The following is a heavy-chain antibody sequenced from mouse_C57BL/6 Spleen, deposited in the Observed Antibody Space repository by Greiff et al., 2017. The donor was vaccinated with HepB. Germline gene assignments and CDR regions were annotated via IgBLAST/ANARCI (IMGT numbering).Heavy chain of an antibody. J-gene: IGHJ3*01. V-gene: IGHV1-52*01. CDR3: ARSTSSGSWFAY. CDR2: IDPSDSET. D-gene: IGHD3-2*02. Sequence: QQSCKASGYTFTSYWMHWVKQRPIQGLEWIGNIDPSDSETHYNQKFKDKATLTVDKSSSTAYMQLSSLTSEDSAVYYCARSTSSGSWFAYWGQGTLVTVSA. CDR1: GYTFTSYW.